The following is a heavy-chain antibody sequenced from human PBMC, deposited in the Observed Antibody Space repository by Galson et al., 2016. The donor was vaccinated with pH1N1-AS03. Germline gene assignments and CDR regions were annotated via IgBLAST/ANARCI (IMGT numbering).Heavy chain of an antibody. Sequence: QSGAEVKKPGASVKVSCKTSGYTFTHYFMHWVRQAPGQGLEWMGIINPSDGFTTYAQKFQGRVTMTTDTSTSTVYMDLSSLRSEDTAIYYCTRVSRIVGATLPFDFWGQGTLVTVSS. D-gene: IGHD1-26*01. CDR1: GYTFTHYF. CDR2: INPSDGFT. V-gene: IGHV1-46*03. CDR3: TRVSRIVGATLPFDF. J-gene: IGHJ4*02.